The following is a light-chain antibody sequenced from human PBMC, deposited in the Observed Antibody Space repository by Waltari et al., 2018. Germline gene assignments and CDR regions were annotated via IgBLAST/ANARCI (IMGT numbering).Light chain of an antibody. CDR3: QSADSSASYKV. CDR2: KDI. Sequence: SYELSQPPSVSVSPGQTATITCSGAALPHQYAFWYLQSTSQAPVLLIYKDIERPSGIPERFSGSSSGTSVTVTISGVQAENEANYYCQSADSSASYKVFGGGAKLTVL. J-gene: IGLJ2*01. V-gene: IGLV3-25*03. CDR1: ALPHQY.